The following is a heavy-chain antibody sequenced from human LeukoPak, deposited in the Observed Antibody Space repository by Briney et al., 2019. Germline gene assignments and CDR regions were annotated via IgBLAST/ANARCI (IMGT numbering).Heavy chain of an antibody. CDR2: INDSRST. J-gene: IGHJ4*02. V-gene: IGHV4-34*01. CDR3: ARHGGSGSFDY. D-gene: IGHD3-3*01. Sequence: PSETLSLTCAVHGGSFNGYYWSWIRQPPGKGLEWIGEINDSRSTKYNPSLKSRVTISVDPSKNQFSLRLTSVTAADTAVYYCARHGGSGSFDYWGQGTLVTVSS. CDR1: GGSFNGYY.